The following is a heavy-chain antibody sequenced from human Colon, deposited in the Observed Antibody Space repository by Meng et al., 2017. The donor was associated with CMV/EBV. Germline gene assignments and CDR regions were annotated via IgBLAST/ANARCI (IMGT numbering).Heavy chain of an antibody. Sequence: GGSLRLSCAASGFPFVDYGMSWVRQAPGKGLEWVSSISSSSSYIYYADSVKGRFTISRDNAKNSLYLQMNSLRAEDTAVYYCARGGYNWNDYFDYWGQGTLVTVSS. CDR1: GFPFVDYG. D-gene: IGHD1-1*01. J-gene: IGHJ4*02. CDR3: ARGGYNWNDYFDY. V-gene: IGHV3-21*01. CDR2: ISSSSSYI.